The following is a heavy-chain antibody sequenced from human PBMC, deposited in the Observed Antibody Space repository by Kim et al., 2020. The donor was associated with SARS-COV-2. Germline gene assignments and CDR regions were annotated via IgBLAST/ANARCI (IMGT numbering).Heavy chain of an antibody. CDR1: GFTFSSYA. CDR2: ISGSGGST. V-gene: IGHV3-23*01. CDR3: AKDMSEAVAGNFDCGMDV. Sequence: GGSLRLSCAASGFTFSSYAMSWVRQAPGKGLEWVSAISGSGGSTYYADSVKGRFTISRDNSKNTLYLQMNSLRAEDTAVYYCAKDMSEAVAGNFDCGMDVWGQGTTVTVSS. D-gene: IGHD6-19*01. J-gene: IGHJ6*02.